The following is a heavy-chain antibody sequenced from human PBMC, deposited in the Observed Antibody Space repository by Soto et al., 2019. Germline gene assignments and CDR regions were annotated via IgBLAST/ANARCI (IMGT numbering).Heavy chain of an antibody. V-gene: IGHV4-30-4*01. J-gene: IGHJ4*02. CDR1: GGSISSGDYY. Sequence: QVQLQESGPGLVKPSQTLSLTCTVSGGSISSGDYYWSWIRQPPGKGLEWIGYIYYSGSTYYNPSLKSRXTXSXXTSKNQFSLKLSSVTAADTAVYYCARAGGDYAPGYWGQGTLVTVSS. CDR3: ARAGGDYAPGY. D-gene: IGHD4-17*01. CDR2: IYYSGST.